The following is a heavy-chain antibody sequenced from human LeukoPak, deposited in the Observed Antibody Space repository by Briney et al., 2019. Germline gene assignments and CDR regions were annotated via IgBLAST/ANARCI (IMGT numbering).Heavy chain of an antibody. CDR3: ARGLAGLRTIDY. V-gene: IGHV4-59*01. D-gene: IGHD3-10*01. CDR2: IYYSGST. Sequence: KPSETLSLTCTVSGGSISRYYWSWIRQPPGNGLEWIGYIYYSGSTSYNRSLQSRATISVDTSKNQFSLKLSSVTAADTAVYFCARGLAGLRTIDYWGQGTLVTVSS. J-gene: IGHJ4*02. CDR1: GGSISRYY.